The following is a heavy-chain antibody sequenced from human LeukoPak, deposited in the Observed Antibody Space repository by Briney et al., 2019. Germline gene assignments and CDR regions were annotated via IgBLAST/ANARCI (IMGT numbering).Heavy chain of an antibody. V-gene: IGHV3-30*18. J-gene: IGHJ1*01. CDR3: AKDFGSDSSGWYRYFQL. CDR2: ISYDGSNK. CDR1: GFTFSNYG. D-gene: IGHD6-13*01. Sequence: PGRSLRLSCAASGFTFSNYGMHWVRQAPGKGLEWVAIISYDGSNKYYADSVKGRFTISRDNSKNTLYLQMNSLRAEDTAVYYCAKDFGSDSSGWYRYFQLWGQGTLVTVSS.